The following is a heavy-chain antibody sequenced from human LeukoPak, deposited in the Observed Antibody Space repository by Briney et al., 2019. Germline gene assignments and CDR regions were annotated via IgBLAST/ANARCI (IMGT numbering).Heavy chain of an antibody. CDR2: ITVDGEDT. V-gene: IGHV3-23*01. D-gene: IGHD7-27*01. CDR3: VTDFNWGSAY. CDR1: GFNFRKYG. J-gene: IGHJ4*02. Sequence: PGGSLRLSCDASGFNFRKYGMTWVRQAPGKGLEWVSSITVDGEDTFYADSVKGRFIISRDNSKNTLSLQMNSLRAEDTATYYCVTDFNWGSAYWGQGTLVTVSS.